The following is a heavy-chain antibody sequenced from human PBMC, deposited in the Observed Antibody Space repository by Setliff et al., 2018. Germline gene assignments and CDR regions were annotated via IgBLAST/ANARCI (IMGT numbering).Heavy chain of an antibody. CDR3: ARRPIALAGYRKGAFDI. D-gene: IGHD6-19*01. V-gene: IGHV1-18*01. Sequence: SVKVSCKASGSSFTSFSITWVRQAPGQGLEWLGWVSTYNGDTKSAQKFRGRVTMTTDISTSTVYMELRTLRSDDTAVYYCARRPIALAGYRKGAFDIWGQGTMVTVSS. J-gene: IGHJ3*02. CDR1: GSSFTSFS. CDR2: VSTYNGDT.